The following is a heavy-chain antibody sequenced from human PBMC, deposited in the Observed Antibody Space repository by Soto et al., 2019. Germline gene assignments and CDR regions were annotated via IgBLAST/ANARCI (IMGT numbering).Heavy chain of an antibody. CDR3: ARGHYFDY. CDR1: GFTFSSYW. Sequence: EVQLVESGGGLVQPGGSLRLSCAASGFTFSSYWMSWARRAPGKGLGWVANIKQDGSEKYYGDSVKGRLTISRDNAKNSLYLQMNSLRAEDTAVYYCARGHYFDYWGQGTLVTVSS. V-gene: IGHV3-7*01. J-gene: IGHJ4*02. CDR2: IKQDGSEK.